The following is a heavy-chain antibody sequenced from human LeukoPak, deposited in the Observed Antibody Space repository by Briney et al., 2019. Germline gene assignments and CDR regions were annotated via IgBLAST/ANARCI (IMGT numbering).Heavy chain of an antibody. Sequence: SETLSLTCTVSGGSISSYYWSWIRQPPGKGLEWIRYIYYSGSTNYNPSLKSRVTISIDTSKNQFSLKLSSVTAADTAVYYCAREGYSGYDIDYWGQGTLVTVSS. CDR1: GGSISSYY. D-gene: IGHD5-12*01. V-gene: IGHV4-59*08. J-gene: IGHJ4*02. CDR2: IYYSGST. CDR3: AREGYSGYDIDY.